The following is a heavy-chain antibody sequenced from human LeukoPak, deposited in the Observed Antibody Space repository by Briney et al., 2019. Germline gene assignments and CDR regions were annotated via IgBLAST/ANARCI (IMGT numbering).Heavy chain of an antibody. Sequence: GGSLRLSCAASGFTFSSYAMSLVRQAPGKGLEWVSGISGSGGSTYYADSVKGRFTIPRDNPKNTLHLQINSLTAEDTAVYYCAKATCGGECYRFDYWGQGTLVTVSS. V-gene: IGHV3-23*01. CDR1: GFTFSSYA. D-gene: IGHD2-21*01. CDR2: ISGSGGST. CDR3: AKATCGGECYRFDY. J-gene: IGHJ4*02.